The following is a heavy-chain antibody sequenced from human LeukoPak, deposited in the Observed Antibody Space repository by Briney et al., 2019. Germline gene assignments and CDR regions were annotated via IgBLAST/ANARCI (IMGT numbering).Heavy chain of an antibody. Sequence: SGGFLRLSCAASGFTFSSYWMSWVRQAPGKGLEWVANIKQDGSEKYYVDSVKGRFTISRDNAKNSLYLQMNSLRAEDTAVYYCARDSQHYYYYYYMDVWGKGTTVTVSS. CDR2: IKQDGSEK. CDR3: ARDSQHYYYYYYMDV. V-gene: IGHV3-7*01. CDR1: GFTFSSYW. J-gene: IGHJ6*03. D-gene: IGHD2-2*01.